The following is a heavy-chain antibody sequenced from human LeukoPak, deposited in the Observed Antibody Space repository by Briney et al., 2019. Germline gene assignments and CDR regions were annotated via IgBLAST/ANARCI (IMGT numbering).Heavy chain of an antibody. CDR1: GGSISSYY. D-gene: IGHD1-26*01. J-gene: IGHJ4*02. V-gene: IGHV4-59*08. CDR3: ARRKSEWELYFDY. CDR2: IYYSGST. Sequence: SETLSPTCTVSGGSISSYYWSWIRQPPGKGLEWIGYIYYSGSTNYNPSLKSRVTISVDTSKNQFSLKLSSVTAADTAVYYCARRKSEWELYFDYWGQGTLVTVSS.